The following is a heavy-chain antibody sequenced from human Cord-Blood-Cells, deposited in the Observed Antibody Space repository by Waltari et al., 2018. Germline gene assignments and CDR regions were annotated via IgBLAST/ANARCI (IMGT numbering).Heavy chain of an antibody. CDR3: ARRPFGTLMLGGYFDY. D-gene: IGHD3-10*02. V-gene: IGHV4-39*01. CDR1: GGSISSSSYY. J-gene: IGHJ4*02. CDR2: IYYSGST. Sequence: QLQLQESGPGLVKPSEPLSLTCTVSGGSISSSSYYWGWSRQPPGKGREWIGSIYYSGSTYYNPSLKSRVTISVDTSKNQFSLKLSSVTAADTAVYYCARRPFGTLMLGGYFDYWGQGTLVTVSS.